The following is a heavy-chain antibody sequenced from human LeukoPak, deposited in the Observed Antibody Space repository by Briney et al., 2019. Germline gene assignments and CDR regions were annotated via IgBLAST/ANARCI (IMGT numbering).Heavy chain of an antibody. J-gene: IGHJ4*02. CDR1: GGSISSGGYY. CDR2: IYYSGST. Sequence: SETLSLTCTVSGGSISSGGYYWSWTRQHPGKGLEWIGYIYYSGSTYYNPSLKSRVTISVDTSKNQFSLKLSSVTAADTAVYYCARVSGLSDYGDYLYYFDYWGQGTLVTVSS. V-gene: IGHV4-31*03. CDR3: ARVSGLSDYGDYLYYFDY. D-gene: IGHD4-17*01.